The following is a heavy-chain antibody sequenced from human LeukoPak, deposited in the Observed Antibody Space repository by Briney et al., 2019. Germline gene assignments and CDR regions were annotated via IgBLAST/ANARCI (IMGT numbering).Heavy chain of an antibody. Sequence: ASVKVSCKASGGTFSSYAISWVRQAPGQGLEWMGGIIPIFGTANYAQKFQGRVTITADKSTSTAYMELSSLRSEDTAVYCCARSAHYYDSSGYPPDYYYYYMDVWGKGTTVTVSS. CDR1: GGTFSSYA. D-gene: IGHD3-22*01. V-gene: IGHV1-69*06. CDR2: IIPIFGTA. J-gene: IGHJ6*03. CDR3: ARSAHYYDSSGYPPDYYYYYMDV.